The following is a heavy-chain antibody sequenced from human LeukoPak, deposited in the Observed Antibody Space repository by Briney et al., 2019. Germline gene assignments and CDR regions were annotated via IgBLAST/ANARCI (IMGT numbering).Heavy chain of an antibody. J-gene: IGHJ4*02. CDR3: AKDLYSNYGPADY. V-gene: IGHV3-23*01. Sequence: GGSLRLSCAASGFTFSSYTMSWVRQAPGKGLEWVSTINGGGVNTHYADSVGGRFTISRDNSKNTLFLQMNSLRDEDTAVYYCAKDLYSNYGPADYWGQGNLVTVSS. CDR2: INGGGVNT. CDR1: GFTFSSYT. D-gene: IGHD4-11*01.